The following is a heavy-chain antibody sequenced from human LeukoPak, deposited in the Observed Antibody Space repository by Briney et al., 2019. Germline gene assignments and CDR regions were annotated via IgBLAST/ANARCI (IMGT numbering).Heavy chain of an antibody. CDR1: GYTFTAYF. Sequence: ASVKVSCKASGYTFTAYFMHWVRQAPGQGLEWMGWINPNSGGTNYAQKFQGRVTMTRDTSISTAYMELSRLRSDDTAVYYCARGYCSSTSCYLTGQYFDYWGQGTLVTVSS. V-gene: IGHV1-2*02. J-gene: IGHJ4*02. CDR2: INPNSGGT. D-gene: IGHD2-2*01. CDR3: ARGYCSSTSCYLTGQYFDY.